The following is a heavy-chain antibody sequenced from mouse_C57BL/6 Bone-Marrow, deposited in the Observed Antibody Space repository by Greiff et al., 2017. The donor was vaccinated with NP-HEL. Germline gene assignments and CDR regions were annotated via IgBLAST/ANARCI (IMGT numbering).Heavy chain of an antibody. CDR2: ISSGGSYT. D-gene: IGHD2-5*01. CDR1: GFTFSSYG. CDR3: ARQRTIVTHFYY. J-gene: IGHJ2*01. Sequence: EVKLQESGGDLVKPGGSLKLSCAASGFTFSSYGMSWVRQTPVKRLEWVATISSGGSYTYYPDSVKGRFTISRDYAKHTLYLQMSSLKSEDTAMYYCARQRTIVTHFYYGGQGTTLTVSS. V-gene: IGHV5-6*01.